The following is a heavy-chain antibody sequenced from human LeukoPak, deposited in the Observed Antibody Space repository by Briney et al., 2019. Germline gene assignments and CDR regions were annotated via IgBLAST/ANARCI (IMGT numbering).Heavy chain of an antibody. V-gene: IGHV6-1*01. CDR1: GDSVSSNSAA. Sequence: SQTLSLTCAISGDSVSSNSAAWNWIRQSPSRGLEWLGRTYYRSKWYNDYAVSVKSRITINPDTSKNQFSLQLNSVTPEDTAVYYCAREALMGIAVAGTDHDAFDIWGQGTMVTVSS. CDR2: TYYRSKWYN. CDR3: AREALMGIAVAGTDHDAFDI. D-gene: IGHD6-19*01. J-gene: IGHJ3*02.